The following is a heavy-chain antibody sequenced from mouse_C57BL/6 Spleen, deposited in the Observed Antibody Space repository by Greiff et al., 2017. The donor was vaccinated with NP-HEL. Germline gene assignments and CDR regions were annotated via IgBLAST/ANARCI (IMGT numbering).Heavy chain of an antibody. CDR1: GFTFSSYA. J-gene: IGHJ3*01. CDR3: ARNMVIPFAY. V-gene: IGHV5-4*01. Sequence: EVHLVESGGGLVKPGGSLKLSCAASGFTFSSYAMSWVRQTPEKRLEWVATISDGGSYTYYPDNVKGRFTISRDNAKNNLYLQMSHLKSEDTAMYYCARNMVIPFAYWGQGTLVTVSA. D-gene: IGHD2-2*01. CDR2: ISDGGSYT.